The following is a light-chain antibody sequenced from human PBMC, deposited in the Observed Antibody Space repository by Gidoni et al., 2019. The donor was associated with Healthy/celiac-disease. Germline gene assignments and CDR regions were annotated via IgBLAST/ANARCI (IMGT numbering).Light chain of an antibody. CDR3: QQLNSYPIT. CDR2: SAS. Sequence: DIQMTPSPSFLSASVGDRVTITCRASQGISSNLAWNQQKQGKAPKLLNYSASTLQSAVPSRFSGSGSGTEFTLTISSLQPEDFSTYYCQQLNSYPITFGQGTRLEIK. CDR1: QGISSN. J-gene: IGKJ5*01. V-gene: IGKV1-9*01.